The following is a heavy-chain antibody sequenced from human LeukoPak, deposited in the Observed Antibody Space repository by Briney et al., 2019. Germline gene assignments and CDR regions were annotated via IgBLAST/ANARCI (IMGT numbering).Heavy chain of an antibody. J-gene: IGHJ5*02. CDR2: IYNSGST. CDR1: GYSIGTDYY. Sequence: SETLSLTCALSGYSIGTDYYWGWIRQPPGKGLEWIGSIYNSGSTYYNPSLKSRTTISVDTSKNQFSLKLSSVTAADTAVYYCARNSSSSSRPKRYNWFDPWGQGTLVTVSS. D-gene: IGHD6-6*01. CDR3: ARNSSSSSRPKRYNWFDP. V-gene: IGHV4-38-2*01.